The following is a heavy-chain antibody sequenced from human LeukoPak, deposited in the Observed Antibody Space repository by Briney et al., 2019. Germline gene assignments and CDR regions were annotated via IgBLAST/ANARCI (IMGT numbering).Heavy chain of an antibody. CDR1: GGTFSSYA. Sequence: SVKVSCKASGGTFSSYAISWVRQAPGQGLEWMGGIIPIFGTANYAQKFQGRVTITADESTSTAYMELSSLRSEDTAVYYCARADWYYDSSGYVGDRPDYWGQGTLVTVSS. CDR3: ARADWYYDSSGYVGDRPDY. CDR2: IIPIFGTA. V-gene: IGHV1-69*13. J-gene: IGHJ4*02. D-gene: IGHD3-22*01.